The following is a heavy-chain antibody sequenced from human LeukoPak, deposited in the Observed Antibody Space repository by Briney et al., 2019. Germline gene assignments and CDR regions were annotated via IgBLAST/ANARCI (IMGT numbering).Heavy chain of an antibody. CDR3: VKGYVRFSDY. J-gene: IGHJ4*02. CDR2: INGGGGGT. CDR1: GFTFRTHD. D-gene: IGHD3-16*01. V-gene: IGHV3-23*01. Sequence: GGSLRLSCAASGFTFRTHDMAWVRQTPGKGLEWVSAINGGGGGTYYADSVKGRFTISRDITKNTQYLQMNGLRAEDTALYFCVKGYVRFSDYWGQGTLVTVSS.